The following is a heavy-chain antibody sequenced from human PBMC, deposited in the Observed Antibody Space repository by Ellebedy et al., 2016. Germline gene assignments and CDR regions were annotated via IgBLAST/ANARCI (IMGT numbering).Heavy chain of an antibody. V-gene: IGHV3-73*01. CDR2: IRDKANNYAT. J-gene: IGHJ4*02. Sequence: GGSLRLSCAASGFIFSGSAIHWVRQASGKGLEWVGRIRDKANNYATAYAASVKGRFTISRDDSKNTAYLQMNSLKTEDTAVYYCTRVGAVAGTIDYWGQGTLVTVSS. CDR1: GFIFSGSA. CDR3: TRVGAVAGTIDY. D-gene: IGHD6-19*01.